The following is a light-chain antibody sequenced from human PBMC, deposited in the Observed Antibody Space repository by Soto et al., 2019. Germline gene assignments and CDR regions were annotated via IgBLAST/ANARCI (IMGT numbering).Light chain of an antibody. Sequence: QSALTQPASVSGSPGQSITISCTGTNSDVGGYNYVSWYQQHPGKAPKLMIYEVSSRPSGVSNRFSGSKSGNTASLTISGLQAEDEADYYCSSYTSSSTYVFGTGTQLTVL. CDR2: EVS. V-gene: IGLV2-14*01. CDR3: SSYTSSSTYV. CDR1: NSDVGGYNY. J-gene: IGLJ1*01.